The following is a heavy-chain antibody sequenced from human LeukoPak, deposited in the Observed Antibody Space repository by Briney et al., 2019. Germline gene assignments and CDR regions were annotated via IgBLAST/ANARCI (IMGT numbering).Heavy chain of an antibody. J-gene: IGHJ4*02. Sequence: GGSLRLSCAVSGFTFNNYWMNWVRQAPGKGLEWVANIKQDGSEKYYVDSVKGRFTISRDNAKNSLYLQMNSLRAEDTAVYYCAKARGISGWTELDYWGQGTLVTVSS. V-gene: IGHV3-7*01. CDR3: AKARGISGWTELDY. CDR2: IKQDGSEK. D-gene: IGHD6-19*01. CDR1: GFTFNNYW.